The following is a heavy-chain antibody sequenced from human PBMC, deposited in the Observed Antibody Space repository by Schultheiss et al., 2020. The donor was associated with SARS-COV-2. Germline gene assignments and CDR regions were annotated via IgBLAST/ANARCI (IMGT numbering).Heavy chain of an antibody. Sequence: GGSLRLSCAASGFSVSSNNMSWVRQAPGKGLEWVSVIYRGGSTYYADSVKGRFTISRHNSKNTLYLQMNSLRAEDTAVYYCAREFWSGYSLYYYMDVWGKGTTVTVSS. D-gene: IGHD3-3*01. V-gene: IGHV3-53*04. CDR3: AREFWSGYSLYYYMDV. J-gene: IGHJ6*03. CDR2: IYRGGST. CDR1: GFSVSSNN.